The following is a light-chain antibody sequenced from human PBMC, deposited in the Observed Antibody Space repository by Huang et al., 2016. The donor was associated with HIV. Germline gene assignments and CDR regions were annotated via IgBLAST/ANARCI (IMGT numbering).Light chain of an antibody. Sequence: DVVMTQSPLSLPVTLGQPASISCRSSQSLVHSDGNTYLNWFQQRPGQSPRRLIYKVSNRDSGVPDRFSGSGSGTDFTLKLSRVEAEDVGVYYCMQGTHWLWTFGQGTKVEIK. CDR2: KVS. J-gene: IGKJ1*01. CDR1: QSLVHSDGNTY. V-gene: IGKV2-30*02. CDR3: MQGTHWLWT.